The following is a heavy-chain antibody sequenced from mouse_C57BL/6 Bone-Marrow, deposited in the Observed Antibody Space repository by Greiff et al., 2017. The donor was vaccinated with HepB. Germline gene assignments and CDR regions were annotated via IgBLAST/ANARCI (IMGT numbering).Heavy chain of an antibody. D-gene: IGHD2-5*01. Sequence: QVHVKQPGAELVRPGSSVKLSCKASGYTFTSYWMHWVKQRPIQGLEWIGNIDPSDSETHYNQKFKDKATLTVDKSSSTAYMQLSSLTSEDSAVYYCARDDYSNYRYFDVWGTGTTVTVSS. CDR2: IDPSDSET. CDR3: ARDDYSNYRYFDV. V-gene: IGHV1-52*01. J-gene: IGHJ1*03. CDR1: GYTFTSYW.